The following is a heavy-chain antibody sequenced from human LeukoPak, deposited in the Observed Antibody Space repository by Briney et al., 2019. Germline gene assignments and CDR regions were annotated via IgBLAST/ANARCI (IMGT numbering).Heavy chain of an antibody. J-gene: IGHJ4*02. CDR3: ARHEGSIEPNYYGSGSPDY. Sequence: GESLKISCKGSGYSFTSYWIGWVRQMSGKGLEWMGIIYPGDSDTRYSPSFQGQVTISADKSISTAYLQWSSLKASDTAMYYCARHEGSIEPNYYGSGSPDYWGQGTLVTVSS. CDR1: GYSFTSYW. CDR2: IYPGDSDT. D-gene: IGHD3-10*01. V-gene: IGHV5-51*01.